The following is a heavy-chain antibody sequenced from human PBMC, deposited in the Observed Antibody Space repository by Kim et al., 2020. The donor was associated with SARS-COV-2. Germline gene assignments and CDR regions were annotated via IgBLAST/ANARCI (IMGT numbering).Heavy chain of an antibody. V-gene: IGHV3-23*01. J-gene: IGHJ5*02. Sequence: FTISRDNSKNTLYLQMNSLRAEDTAVYYCAKDGWHELLWFGEPMAYWFDPWGQGTLVTVSS. D-gene: IGHD3-10*01. CDR3: AKDGWHELLWFGEPMAYWFDP.